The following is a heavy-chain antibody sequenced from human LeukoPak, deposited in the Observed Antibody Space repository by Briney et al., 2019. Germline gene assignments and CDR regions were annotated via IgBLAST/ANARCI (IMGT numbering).Heavy chain of an antibody. V-gene: IGHV4-61*02. CDR3: ARDNPHSSSWYSPFDY. CDR1: GGSISSGSYY. CDR2: IYTSGST. D-gene: IGHD6-13*01. Sequence: PSQTLSLTCTVSGGSISSGSYYWSWIRQPAGKGLEWIGRIYTSGSTNYNPSLKKRVTISVDTSKNQFSLKLSSVTAADTAVYYCARDNPHSSSWYSPFDYWGQGTLVTVSS. J-gene: IGHJ4*02.